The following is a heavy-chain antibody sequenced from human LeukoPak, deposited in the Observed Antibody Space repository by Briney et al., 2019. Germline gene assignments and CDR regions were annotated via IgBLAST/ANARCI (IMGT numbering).Heavy chain of an antibody. J-gene: IGHJ4*02. D-gene: IGHD2-15*01. CDR3: ARGIVVAAEFYFDY. V-gene: IGHV4-34*01. Sequence: SETLSLTCAVYGGSFSGYYWSWIRQPPGKGLEWIGEINHSGSTNYNPSLKSRVTISVDTPKNQFSLKLSSVTAADTAVYYCARGIVVAAEFYFDYWGQGTLVTVSS. CDR1: GGSFSGYY. CDR2: INHSGST.